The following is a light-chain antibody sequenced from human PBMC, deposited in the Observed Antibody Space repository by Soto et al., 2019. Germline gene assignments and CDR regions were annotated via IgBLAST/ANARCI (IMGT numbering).Light chain of an antibody. Sequence: VVRQSPATLSVSPGGGGTLSCMAIQGIGDTLAWYQHKPGKTPRLLIYHTSTRATGVPTRFSGSRSGAEFTLTINSLQSEDFALYYCQPYNNWPLTFGGGTKVDIK. CDR1: QGIGDT. CDR2: HTS. J-gene: IGKJ4*01. CDR3: QPYNNWPLT. V-gene: IGKV3-15*01.